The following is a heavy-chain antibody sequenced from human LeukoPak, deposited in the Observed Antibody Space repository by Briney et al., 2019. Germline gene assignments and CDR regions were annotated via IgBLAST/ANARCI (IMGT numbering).Heavy chain of an antibody. CDR2: IYYSGKT. J-gene: IGHJ3*02. D-gene: IGHD3-3*01. V-gene: IGHV4-39*07. CDR3: APTTDFRSGYDDLDI. CDR1: GGSISRSGYY. Sequence: SETLTLTCIVSGGSISRSGYYWGWIRQPPGKGLEWFGSIYYSGKTYYNPSLRSRFSIPGDTSKSQFSLKLTSVTAADTAVYYCAPTTDFRSGYDDLDIWSQGTMVTVSS.